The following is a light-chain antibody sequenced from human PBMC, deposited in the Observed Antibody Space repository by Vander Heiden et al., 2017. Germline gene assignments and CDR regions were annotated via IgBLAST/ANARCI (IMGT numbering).Light chain of an antibody. CDR3: ISYSSSGTLV. CDR1: DSDVGGYIY. J-gene: IGLJ2*01. Sequence: QSALTQPASVSGSPGQSITISCTVTDSDVGGYIYVSWYQQHPGKVPKLVIYGVSNRPSGVSDRFSGSKSGNTASLTVSGLQTEDEADYYCISYSSSGTLVFGGGTKLTVL. V-gene: IGLV2-14*01. CDR2: GVS.